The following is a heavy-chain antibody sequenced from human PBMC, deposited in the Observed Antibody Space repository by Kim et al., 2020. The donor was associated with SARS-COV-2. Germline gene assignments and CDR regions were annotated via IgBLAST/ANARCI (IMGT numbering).Heavy chain of an antibody. CDR2: INPSGGST. D-gene: IGHD2-2*01. Sequence: ASVKVSCKASGYTFTSYYMHWVRQAPGQGLEWMGIINPSGGSTSYAQKFQGRVTMTRDTSTSTVYMELSSLRSEDTAVYYCARDPQDIVVVPAAANWFDPWGQGTLVTVSS. J-gene: IGHJ5*02. CDR1: GYTFTSYY. V-gene: IGHV1-46*01. CDR3: ARDPQDIVVVPAAANWFDP.